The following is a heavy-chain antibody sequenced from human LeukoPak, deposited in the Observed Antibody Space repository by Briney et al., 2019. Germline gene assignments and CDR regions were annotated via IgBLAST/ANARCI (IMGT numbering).Heavy chain of an antibody. CDR2: INHSGST. Sequence: SETLSLICAVYSGSFSGYYWSWIRQPPGKGLVWIGEINHSGSTNYNPSLKSQVTISVDTSKNQFSLKLSSVTAAVPAVYYCARGRRRYSGYEFDYWGQGTLVTVSP. CDR1: SGSFSGYY. CDR3: ARGRRRYSGYEFDY. J-gene: IGHJ4*02. D-gene: IGHD5-12*01. V-gene: IGHV4-34*01.